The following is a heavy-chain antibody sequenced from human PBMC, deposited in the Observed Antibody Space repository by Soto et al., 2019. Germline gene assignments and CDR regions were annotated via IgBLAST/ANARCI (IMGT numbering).Heavy chain of an antibody. V-gene: IGHV3-30*18. CDR2: ISYDGSNK. J-gene: IGHJ6*02. D-gene: IGHD2-15*01. CDR3: AKDIKVVTRYYYYGMDV. Sequence: VGSLRLSCAASGFTFSSYGMHWVRQAPGKGLEWVAVISYDGSNKYYADSVKGRFTISRDNSKNTLYLQMNSLRAEDTAVYYCAKDIKVVTRYYYYGMDVWGQGTTVTVSS. CDR1: GFTFSSYG.